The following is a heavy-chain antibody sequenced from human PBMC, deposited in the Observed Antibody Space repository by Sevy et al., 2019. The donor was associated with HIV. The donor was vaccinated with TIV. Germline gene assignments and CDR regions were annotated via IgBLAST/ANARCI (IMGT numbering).Heavy chain of an antibody. V-gene: IGHV3-9*01. J-gene: IGHJ3*02. D-gene: IGHD6-6*01. CDR3: AKELNKLVGTDAFDI. Sequence: GGSLRLSCAASGFTFDDYAMHWVRQAPGKGLEWVSGISWNSGSIGYADSVKGRFTISRDNAKNSLYLQMNSLRAEDTAVYYCAKELNKLVGTDAFDIWGQGTMVTVSS. CDR2: ISWNSGSI. CDR1: GFTFDDYA.